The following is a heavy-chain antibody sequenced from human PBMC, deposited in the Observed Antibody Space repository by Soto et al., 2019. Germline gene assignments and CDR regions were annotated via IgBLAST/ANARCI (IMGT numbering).Heavy chain of an antibody. D-gene: IGHD3-3*01. J-gene: IGHJ5*02. CDR3: AHRATMTIFGLIIDNGIWFDP. Sequence: QINLIESGPTLVNPTQTLTLTCTFSGFSLSTSGAAVGWVRQPPGRALEWIALIYWDGDKRYNASLGNRLTITKDPSMNQVVLTLTNVDPADTATYYCAHRATMTIFGLIIDNGIWFDPWGQGSRVIVSS. CDR2: IYWDGDK. CDR1: GFSLSTSGAA. V-gene: IGHV2-5*02.